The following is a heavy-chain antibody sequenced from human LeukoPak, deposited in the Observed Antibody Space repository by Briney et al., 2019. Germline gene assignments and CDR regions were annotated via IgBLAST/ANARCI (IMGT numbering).Heavy chain of an antibody. J-gene: IGHJ4*02. CDR1: GGSFSGYY. D-gene: IGHD2-2*01. CDR3: ARRMTLGTEVGIVVVPAARNVTPFDY. V-gene: IGHV4-34*01. CDR2: ISHSGST. Sequence: SETLSLTCAVYGGSFSGYYWSWIRQPPGKGLEWIGEISHSGSTNYSPSLKSRVTISVDTSKNQFSLKLSSVTAADTAVYYCARRMTLGTEVGIVVVPAARNVTPFDYWGQGTRVTVSS.